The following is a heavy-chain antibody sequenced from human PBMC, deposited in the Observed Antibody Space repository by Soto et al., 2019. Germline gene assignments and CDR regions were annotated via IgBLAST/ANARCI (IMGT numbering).Heavy chain of an antibody. CDR2: IYFSGST. D-gene: IGHD3-10*01. CDR1: GGSINSDGYY. CDR3: ARRGSGSYIFDF. J-gene: IGHJ4*02. Sequence: SLTCSVSGGSINSDGYYWSWIRQHPGKGLEWIGYIYFSGSTYYSASLKSRVTISVDTSKNQFSLKLSSVTAADTAVYYCARRGSGSYIFDFWGQGIQVTAPQ. V-gene: IGHV4-31*03.